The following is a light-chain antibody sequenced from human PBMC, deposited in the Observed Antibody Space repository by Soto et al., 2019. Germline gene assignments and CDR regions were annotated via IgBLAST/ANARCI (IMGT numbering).Light chain of an antibody. J-gene: IGLJ1*01. CDR1: GSDVGGYNY. Sequence: QSVLTQPASVSGSPGQSITISCAGTGSDVGGYNYVSWYQQHPGKAPKLMIYDVSNRPSGVSNRFSGSKSGNTASLTISGLQADDEADYYCSSYTSSIPYVFGTGTKVTV. CDR2: DVS. CDR3: SSYTSSIPYV. V-gene: IGLV2-14*01.